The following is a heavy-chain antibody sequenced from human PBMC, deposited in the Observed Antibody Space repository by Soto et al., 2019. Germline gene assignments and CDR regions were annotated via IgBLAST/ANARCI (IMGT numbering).Heavy chain of an antibody. V-gene: IGHV1-18*01. CDR1: GYTFTSYG. CDR2: ISAYNGNT. CDR3: ARDGXTGRRXYYYYYMDV. Sequence: GXXVNVSCKASGYTFTSYGISWVRQAPGQGLEWMGWISAYNGNTNYAQKLQGRVTMTTDTSTSTAYMELRSLRSDDTAVYYCARDGXTGRRXYYYYYMDVWGKGTTVTVSS. J-gene: IGHJ6*03.